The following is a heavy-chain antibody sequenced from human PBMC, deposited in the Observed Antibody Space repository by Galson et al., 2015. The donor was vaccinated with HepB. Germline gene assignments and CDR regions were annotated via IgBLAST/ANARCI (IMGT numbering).Heavy chain of an antibody. CDR2: IKQDGSEK. V-gene: IGHV3-7*03. J-gene: IGHJ2*01. CDR3: ARVVDCSSTSCAWEYTNDWYFDL. Sequence: SLRLSCAASGFTFSSYWMSWVRQAPGKGLEWVANIKQDGSEKYYVDSVKGRFTISRDNAKNSLYLQMNSLRAEDTAVYYCARVVDCSSTSCAWEYTNDWYFDLWGRGTLVTVSS. D-gene: IGHD2-2*01. CDR1: GFTFSSYW.